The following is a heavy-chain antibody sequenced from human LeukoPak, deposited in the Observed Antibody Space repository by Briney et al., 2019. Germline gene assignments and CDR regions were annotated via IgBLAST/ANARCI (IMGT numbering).Heavy chain of an antibody. J-gene: IGHJ4*02. CDR1: GFTFSSYS. V-gene: IGHV3-21*01. D-gene: IGHD5-12*01. CDR2: ISSSSSYI. Sequence: EGSLRLSCAASGFTFSSYSMNWVRQAPGKGLEWVSSISSSSSYIYYADSVKGRFTISRDNAKNSLYLQMNSLRAEDTAVYYCARGDIVANEGFDYWGQGTLVTVSS. CDR3: ARGDIVANEGFDY.